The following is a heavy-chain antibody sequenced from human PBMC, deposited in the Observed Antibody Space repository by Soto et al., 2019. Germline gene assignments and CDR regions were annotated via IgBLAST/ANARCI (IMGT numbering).Heavy chain of an antibody. J-gene: IGHJ4*02. CDR3: AKETRAFNWNYGAYFDY. CDR2: ISWNSGSI. V-gene: IGHV3-9*01. Sequence: EVQLVESGGGLVQPGRSLRLSCAASGFTFDDYAMHWVRQAPGKGLEWVSGISWNSGSIGYADSVKGRFTISRDNAKNYLYLQMNSLRADDTALYYCAKETRAFNWNYGAYFDYWGQGTLVTVSS. CDR1: GFTFDDYA. D-gene: IGHD1-7*01.